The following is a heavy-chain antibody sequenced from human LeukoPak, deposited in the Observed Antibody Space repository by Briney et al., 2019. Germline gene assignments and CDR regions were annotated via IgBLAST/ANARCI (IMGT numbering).Heavy chain of an antibody. Sequence: SGTLSLTCTVSGGSISSYYWSWIRQPPGKRLEWIGYIYYSGSTNYNPSLKSRVTISVDTSKNQFSLKLSSVTAADTAVYYCARVAGSIYFQHWGQGTLVTVSS. CDR2: IYYSGST. CDR3: ARVAGSIYFQH. D-gene: IGHD2-21*01. CDR1: GGSISSYY. J-gene: IGHJ1*01. V-gene: IGHV4-59*08.